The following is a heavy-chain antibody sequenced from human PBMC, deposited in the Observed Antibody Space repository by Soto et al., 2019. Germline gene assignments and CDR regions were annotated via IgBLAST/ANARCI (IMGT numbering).Heavy chain of an antibody. Sequence: LRLSCTVSGVTFSNYAMNWVRQAPGKGLEWVSSLSGSGGTTYYADSVKGRFIISRDNSKNTLYLLMNSLRAEDTALYYCAKQRADYGSGADTFYFDSWGQGALVTVSS. V-gene: IGHV3-23*01. CDR1: GVTFSNYA. CDR2: LSGSGGTT. D-gene: IGHD3-10*01. J-gene: IGHJ4*02. CDR3: AKQRADYGSGADTFYFDS.